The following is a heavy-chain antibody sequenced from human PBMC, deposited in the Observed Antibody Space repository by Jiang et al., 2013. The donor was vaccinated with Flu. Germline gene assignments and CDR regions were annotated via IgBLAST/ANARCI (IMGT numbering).Heavy chain of an antibody. D-gene: IGHD3-22*01. CDR3: ARLHSSGYYFDY. Sequence: TLSLTCTVSGGSISSYYWSWIRQPPGKGLEWIGYIYYSGSTNYNPSLKSRVTISVDTSKNQFSLKLSSVTAVDTAVYYCARLHSSGYYFDYWGQGTLVTVSS. CDR2: IYYSGST. J-gene: IGHJ4*02. CDR1: GGSISSYY. V-gene: IGHV4-59*08.